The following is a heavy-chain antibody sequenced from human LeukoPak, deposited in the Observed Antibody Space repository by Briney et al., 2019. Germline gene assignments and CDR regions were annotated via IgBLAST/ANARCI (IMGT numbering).Heavy chain of an antibody. CDR1: GFTFNDYV. CDR3: ARPKYSSSWQIFDY. J-gene: IGHJ4*02. Sequence: GGSLRLSCAASGFTFNDYVMTWVRQVPGKGLEWISVIGGSGETTYYADSVSGRFTISRDNFKNTLYLQMNSLRAEDTAVYYCARPKYSSSWQIFDYWGQGTLVTASS. D-gene: IGHD6-13*01. V-gene: IGHV3-23*01. CDR2: IGGSGETT.